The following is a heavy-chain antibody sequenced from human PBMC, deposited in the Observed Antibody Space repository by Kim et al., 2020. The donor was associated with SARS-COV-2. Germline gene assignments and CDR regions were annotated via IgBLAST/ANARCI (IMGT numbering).Heavy chain of an antibody. CDR1: GGSISSSSYY. CDR2: IYYSGST. CDR3: ARSQVEDAFDI. J-gene: IGHJ3*02. V-gene: IGHV4-39*07. Sequence: SETLSLTCTVSGGSISSSSYYWGWIRQPPGKGLEWIGSIYYSGSTYYNPSLKSRVTISVDTSKNQFSLKLSSVTAADTAVYYCARSQVEDAFDIWGQGTMVTVSS. D-gene: IGHD2-15*01.